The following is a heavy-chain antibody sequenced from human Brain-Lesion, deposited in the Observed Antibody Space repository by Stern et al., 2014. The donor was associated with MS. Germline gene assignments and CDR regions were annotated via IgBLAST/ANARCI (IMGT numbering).Heavy chain of an antibody. Sequence: DQLVESGPGLVKPSQTLSLSCTVSGGSISSGGYYWSWIRQPAGKGLEWIGRIFNSGSTSYNPSLKSRVTISIDTPKNQFSRRLTSMTAADTAVYYCARGRVVPGFQYYATDVWGQGTTVIVSS. CDR2: IFNSGST. CDR1: GGSISSGGYY. D-gene: IGHD2-2*01. J-gene: IGHJ6*02. V-gene: IGHV4-61*02. CDR3: ARGRVVPGFQYYATDV.